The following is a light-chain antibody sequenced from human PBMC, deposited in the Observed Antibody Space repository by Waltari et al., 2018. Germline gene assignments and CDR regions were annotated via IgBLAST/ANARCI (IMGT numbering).Light chain of an antibody. CDR1: NIGSKS. Sequence: SYVLTQPPSVSVAPGKTASITCGGNNIGSKSVHWYQQKPGQAPVLVIFHNGDRPSWFPDRFSGSNSGDTATLTITRVEAGDEADYYCQVWDSDTDHFVFGTGTKINVL. J-gene: IGLJ1*01. V-gene: IGLV3-21*03. CDR2: HNG. CDR3: QVWDSDTDHFV.